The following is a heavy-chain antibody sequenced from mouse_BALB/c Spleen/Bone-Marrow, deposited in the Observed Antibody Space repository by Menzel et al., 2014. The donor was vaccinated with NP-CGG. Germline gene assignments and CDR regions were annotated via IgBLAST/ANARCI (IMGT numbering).Heavy chain of an antibody. Sequence: DVKLVESGGGLVMPGGSLKLSCAASGFTFSSYTMSWVRQTPEKRLEWVATISSGGSYTYYPDSVKGRFTISRDNAKNTLYLQMSSLKSEDTAMYYCTRDLYDGYYYYAMDYWGQGTSVTVSS. CDR3: TRDLYDGYYYYAMDY. D-gene: IGHD2-3*01. V-gene: IGHV5-6-4*01. CDR2: ISSGGSYT. J-gene: IGHJ4*01. CDR1: GFTFSSYT.